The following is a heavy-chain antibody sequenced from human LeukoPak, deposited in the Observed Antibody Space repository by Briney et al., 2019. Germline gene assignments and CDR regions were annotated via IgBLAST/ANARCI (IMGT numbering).Heavy chain of an antibody. CDR1: GYTFTSYG. Sequence: ASVKVSCKASGYTFTSYGISWVRQAPGQGLEWMGWISAYNGNTNYAQKLQGRVTMTTDTSTSTAYMELRSLRSDDTAVYYCATNGDYEDYYYYGMDVWGQGTTVTVSS. J-gene: IGHJ6*02. D-gene: IGHD4-17*01. CDR3: ATNGDYEDYYYYGMDV. CDR2: ISAYNGNT. V-gene: IGHV1-18*01.